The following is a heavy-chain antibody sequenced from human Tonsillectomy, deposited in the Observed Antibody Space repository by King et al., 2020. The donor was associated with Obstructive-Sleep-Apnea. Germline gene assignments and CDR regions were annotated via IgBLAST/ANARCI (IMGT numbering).Heavy chain of an antibody. CDR2: ISSSSTYT. V-gene: IGHV3-11*06. CDR3: ARDLGDDFWSGSNWFDP. J-gene: IGHJ5*02. CDR1: GFTFSDYY. D-gene: IGHD3-3*01. Sequence: VQLVESGGDLVKPGGSLRLSCAASGFTFSDYYMSWLRQAPGKGLEWVSYISSSSTYTNYADSVRGRFTISRDDTNNSLYLQMHSLRAEDTAVYYCARDLGDDFWSGSNWFDPWGQGTLVTVSS.